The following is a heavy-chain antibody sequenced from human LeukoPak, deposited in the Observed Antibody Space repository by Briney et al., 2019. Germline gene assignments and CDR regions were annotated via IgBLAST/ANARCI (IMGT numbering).Heavy chain of an antibody. D-gene: IGHD5-24*01. Sequence: ASVKVSCKASGYTFTNYDINWVRQAPGQGLEWMGWINPNSGGTNYAQKFQGRVTMTRDTSISTAYMELSRLRSDDTAVYYCARDRWLHFWGQGTLVTVSS. J-gene: IGHJ4*02. CDR1: GYTFTNYD. V-gene: IGHV1-2*02. CDR2: INPNSGGT. CDR3: ARDRWLHF.